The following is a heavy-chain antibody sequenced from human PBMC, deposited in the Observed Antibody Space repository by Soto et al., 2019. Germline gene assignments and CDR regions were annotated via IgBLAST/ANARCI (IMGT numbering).Heavy chain of an antibody. CDR2: ISNDGKNT. CDR3: ARDRDTYGYAHFDY. J-gene: IGHJ4*02. Sequence: EVQLVESGGGLVQPGGSLRLSCAASGFTFSTYWMHWVRQAPGKGLVWVSRISNDGKNTTYADSVKGRFTLSRDNAKNTLYLQMNSLRAEDTAVYSCARDRDTYGYAHFDYWGQGTLVTVSS. D-gene: IGHD5-18*01. V-gene: IGHV3-74*01. CDR1: GFTFSTYW.